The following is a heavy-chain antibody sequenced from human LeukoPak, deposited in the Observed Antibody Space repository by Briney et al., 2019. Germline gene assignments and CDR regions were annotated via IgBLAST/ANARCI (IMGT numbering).Heavy chain of an antibody. CDR2: IYYSGST. J-gene: IGHJ6*03. CDR3: ARAGGYIYGYYYYMDV. V-gene: IGHV4-59*12. D-gene: IGHD5-18*01. Sequence: PSETLSLTCTVSGASISSYYWSWIRQPPGKGLEWIGHIYYSGSTNYSPSLQSRVTISVDTSKNQFSLNLSSVTAADTAVYYCARAGGYIYGYYYYMDVWDKGTTVTVSS. CDR1: GASISSYY.